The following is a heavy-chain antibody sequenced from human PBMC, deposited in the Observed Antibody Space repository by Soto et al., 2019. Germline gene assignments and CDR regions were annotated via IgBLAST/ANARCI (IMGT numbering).Heavy chain of an antibody. CDR2: ILYDENKK. Sequence: QVQLVQSGGGVVQPGRSLRLSCAASGFTFSSYGMFWVRQAPGRGLEWVAFILYDENKKYYSDSVKGRFTISRDNSKNTLYLQMNSLRPEDTAVYFCAKGSYSGRYSDFDSWGQGTLVTVSS. CDR1: GFTFSSYG. D-gene: IGHD1-26*01. V-gene: IGHV3-30*18. CDR3: AKGSYSGRYSDFDS. J-gene: IGHJ4*02.